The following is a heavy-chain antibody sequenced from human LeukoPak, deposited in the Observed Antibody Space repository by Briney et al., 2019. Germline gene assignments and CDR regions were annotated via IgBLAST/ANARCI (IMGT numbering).Heavy chain of an antibody. CDR1: GGTFSSYA. J-gene: IGHJ3*02. D-gene: IGHD2-21*02. V-gene: IGHV1-69*13. Sequence: SVKVSCKASGGTFSSYAISWVRQAPGQGLEWMGGIIPIFGTANYAQKFQGRVTITADESTSTAYMELSSLRAEDTAVYYCAREYCGGDCYGAFDIWGQGTMVTVSS. CDR2: IIPIFGTA. CDR3: AREYCGGDCYGAFDI.